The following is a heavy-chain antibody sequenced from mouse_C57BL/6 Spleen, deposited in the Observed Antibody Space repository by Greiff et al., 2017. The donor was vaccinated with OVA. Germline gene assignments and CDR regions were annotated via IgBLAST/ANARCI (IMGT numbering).Heavy chain of an antibody. CDR1: GYTFTSYW. V-gene: IGHV1-69*01. CDR2: IDPSDSYT. CDR3: ARKSDGSSYYWYFDV. Sequence: QVQLQQSGAELVMPGASVKLSCKASGYTFTSYWMHWVKQRPGQGLEWIGEIDPSDSYTNYNQKFKGKSTLTVDKSSSTAYMQLSSLTSEDSAVYYCARKSDGSSYYWYFDVWGTGTTVTVSS. J-gene: IGHJ1*03. D-gene: IGHD1-1*01.